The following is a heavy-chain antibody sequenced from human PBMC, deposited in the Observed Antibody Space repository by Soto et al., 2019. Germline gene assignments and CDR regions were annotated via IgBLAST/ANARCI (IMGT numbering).Heavy chain of an antibody. CDR1: GFTFNIYG. CDR3: AKDQASGQGSFDS. V-gene: IGHV3-30*18. CDR2: ISYDGSNQ. J-gene: IGHJ4*02. Sequence: SGAASGFTFNIYGMHWVRQAPDKGLEWVALISYDGSNQYYADSVKGRFTISRDNSKNTLFLQMNSLRADDTAVYYCAKDQASGQGSFDSWGQGTLVTVSS.